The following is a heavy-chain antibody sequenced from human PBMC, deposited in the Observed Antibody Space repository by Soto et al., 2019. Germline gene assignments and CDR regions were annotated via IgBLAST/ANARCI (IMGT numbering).Heavy chain of an antibody. CDR3: ATDPEHDVNEYYSFDS. V-gene: IGHV3-30-3*01. CDR1: GFTLSSYA. Sequence: QVQLVESGGGVVQPGRSLRLSCAASGFTLSSYAMHWVRQAPGKGLEWVAVISCAGTSTYYADSVRGRFTISRDNSKDTVYLQLSGLRTEYTALYHYATDPEHDVNEYYSFDSCSQGTLVTVSS. CDR2: ISCAGTST. D-gene: IGHD3-10*01. J-gene: IGHJ4*02.